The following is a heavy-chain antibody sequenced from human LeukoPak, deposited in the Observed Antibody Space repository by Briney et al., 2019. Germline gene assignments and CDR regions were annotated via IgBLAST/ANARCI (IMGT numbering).Heavy chain of an antibody. CDR1: GGSIRSSSYY. J-gene: IGHJ5*02. CDR2: IYYSGNV. Sequence: SETPSLTCTVSGGSIRSSSYYWGWIRQPPGKGLEWIGSIYYSGNVYYNPSLKSRVTISVDTSKNQFSLKLSSVTAADTAVYYCARGPGPGVAAAGTKNWFDPWGQGTLDTVSS. V-gene: IGHV4-39*07. CDR3: ARGPGPGVAAAGTKNWFDP. D-gene: IGHD6-13*01.